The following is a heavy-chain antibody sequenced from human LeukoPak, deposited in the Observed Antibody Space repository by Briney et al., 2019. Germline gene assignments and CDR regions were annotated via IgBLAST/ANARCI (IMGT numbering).Heavy chain of an antibody. CDR1: GDSVSSNSAA. V-gene: IGHV6-1*01. Sequence: PPQTLSLTCAISGDSVSSNSAAWNWIRQPPSRGLEWLGRTYYRSKWYNDYAVSVKSRISINPDTSKNQFSLQLNSVTPEDTAVYYCARDRSGWFENAFDPWGQGTLVTVSS. D-gene: IGHD6-19*01. CDR2: TYYRSKWYN. J-gene: IGHJ5*02. CDR3: ARDRSGWFENAFDP.